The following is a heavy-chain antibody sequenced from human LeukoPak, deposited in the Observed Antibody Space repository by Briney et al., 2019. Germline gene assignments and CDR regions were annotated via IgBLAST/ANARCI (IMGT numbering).Heavy chain of an antibody. V-gene: IGHV1-69*01. CDR3: AIDGIVGATTEAAYDY. CDR1: VGTFSSYA. D-gene: IGHD1-26*01. J-gene: IGHJ4*02. CDR2: IIPIFGTA. Sequence: ASVKVSCKASVGTFSSYAICWVRQAPGQGLDWMGGIIPIFGTANYAQKFQGRVTITADESTSTAYMELSSLRSEDTAVYYCAIDGIVGATTEAAYDYWGQGTLVTVSS.